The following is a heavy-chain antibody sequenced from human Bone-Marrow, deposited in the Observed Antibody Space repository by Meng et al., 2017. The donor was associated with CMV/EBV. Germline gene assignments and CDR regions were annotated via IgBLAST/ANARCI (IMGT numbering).Heavy chain of an antibody. CDR2: ISGSGGST. CDR3: ARDRGGLVDTGTIYY. Sequence: GESLKISCAASGFTFSSYAMSWVRQAPGKGLEWVSAISGSGGSTYYADSVKGRFTITRDNSKNTLHLQMNSLRSEDSAIYYCARDRGGLVDTGTIYYWGQGTLVTVSS. V-gene: IGHV3-23*01. D-gene: IGHD5-18*01. CDR1: GFTFSSYA. J-gene: IGHJ4*02.